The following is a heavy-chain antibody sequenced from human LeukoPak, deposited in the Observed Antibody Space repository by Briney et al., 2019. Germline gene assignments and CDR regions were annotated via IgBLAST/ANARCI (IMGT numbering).Heavy chain of an antibody. V-gene: IGHV1-8*01. D-gene: IGHD1-26*01. CDR3: ARDKYSGSDYYYYGMDV. Sequence: ASVKVSCKASGYTFTSYDINWVRQATGQGLEWMGWMNPNSGNTGYAQKFQGRVTMTRNTSISTAFMELSSLRSEDTAVYYCARDKYSGSDYYYYGMDVWGQGTTVTVSS. CDR1: GYTFTSYD. CDR2: MNPNSGNT. J-gene: IGHJ6*02.